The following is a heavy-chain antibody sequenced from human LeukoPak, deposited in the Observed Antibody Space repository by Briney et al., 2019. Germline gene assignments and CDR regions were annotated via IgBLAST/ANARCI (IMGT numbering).Heavy chain of an antibody. Sequence: PSETLSLTCTVSGGSISSYYCSWIRQPPGKGLEWIGYIYYSGSTNYNPSLKSRVTISVDTSKNQFSLKLSSVTAADTAVYYCARGHPRGNWFDPWGQGTLVTVSS. CDR2: IYYSGST. CDR1: GGSISSYY. V-gene: IGHV4-59*01. J-gene: IGHJ5*02. CDR3: ARGHPRGNWFDP. D-gene: IGHD3-10*01.